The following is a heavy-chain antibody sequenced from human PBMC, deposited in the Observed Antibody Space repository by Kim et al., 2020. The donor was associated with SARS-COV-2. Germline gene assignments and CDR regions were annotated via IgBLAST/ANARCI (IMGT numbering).Heavy chain of an antibody. J-gene: IGHJ4*02. CDR1: GGSISSYY. V-gene: IGHV4-4*07. D-gene: IGHD4-17*01. CDR3: AREGLLRADYGDYGFDY. Sequence: SQTLSLTCTVSGGSISSYYWSWIRQPAGKGLDWIGRIYTSGSTNYNPSLKSRVTMSVDTSKNQFSLKLSSVTAADTAVYYCAREGLLRADYGDYGFDYWGQGTLVTVSS. CDR2: IYTSGST.